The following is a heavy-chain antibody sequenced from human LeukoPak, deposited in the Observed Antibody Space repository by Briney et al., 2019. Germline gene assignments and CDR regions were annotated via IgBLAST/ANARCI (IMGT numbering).Heavy chain of an antibody. CDR1: GFTFSSYW. Sequence: GGSLRLSCAASGFTFSSYWMTWVRQAPGKGLEWVANIKEDGSEKYYVDSVKGRFTISRDNAKNSLSLQMNSLRAEDTAVYYCARDIGVVGALDYWGQGTLVTVSS. V-gene: IGHV3-7*01. J-gene: IGHJ4*02. CDR3: ARDIGVVGALDY. D-gene: IGHD1-26*01. CDR2: IKEDGSEK.